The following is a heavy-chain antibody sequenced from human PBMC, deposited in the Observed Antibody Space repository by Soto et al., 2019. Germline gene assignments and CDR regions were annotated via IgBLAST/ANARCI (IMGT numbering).Heavy chain of an antibody. J-gene: IGHJ3*02. CDR1: GYSFTSYW. CDR2: IYPGDSDT. D-gene: IGHD3-3*01. V-gene: IGHV5-51*01. CDR3: ARLQGRITIFGVVIHLNAFDI. Sequence: PGESLKISCKGSGYSFTSYWIGWVLQMPGKGLEWMGIIYPGDSDTRYSPSFQGQVTISADKSISTAYLQWSSLKASDTAMYYCARLQGRITIFGVVIHLNAFDIWGQGTMVTVSS.